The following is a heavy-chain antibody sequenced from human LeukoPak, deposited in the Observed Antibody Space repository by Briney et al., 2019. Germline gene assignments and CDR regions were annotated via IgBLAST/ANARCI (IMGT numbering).Heavy chain of an antibody. CDR1: GFTFSSYT. J-gene: IGHJ6*03. CDR2: ITSSSSYI. Sequence: PGGSLRLSCAASGFTFSSYTMNWVRQAPGKGPEWVSSITSSSSYIYYADSVKGRFTISRDNARNSLYLQMNSLRAEDTALYYCARDGDTVLTRGYYYYMDVWGKGTTVTVSS. CDR3: ARDGDTVLTRGYYYYMDV. V-gene: IGHV3-21*01. D-gene: IGHD4-23*01.